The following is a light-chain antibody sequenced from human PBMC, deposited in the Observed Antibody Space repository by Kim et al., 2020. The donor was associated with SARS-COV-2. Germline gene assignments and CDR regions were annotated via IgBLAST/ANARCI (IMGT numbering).Light chain of an antibody. Sequence: DIQITQSPSTLSASVGDIVTITCRASQNINNWLAWYQLRPGRAPKLLIYKASNLESGVPSRFSGSGSGTEFTLTIYSLQPDDFATYYCQQYDTYHTFGQGTKLEI. CDR3: QQYDTYHT. J-gene: IGKJ2*01. CDR2: KAS. CDR1: QNINNW. V-gene: IGKV1-5*03.